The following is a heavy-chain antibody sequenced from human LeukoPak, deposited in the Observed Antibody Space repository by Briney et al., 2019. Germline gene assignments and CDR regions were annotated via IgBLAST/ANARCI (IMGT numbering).Heavy chain of an antibody. CDR2: IYPGDSDT. CDR3: ARRGYSYGSDFDY. Sequence: GESLKISCKGCGYSFTSYWIGWVRQMPGKGLEWMGIIYPGDSDTRYSPSFQGQVTISADKSISTAYLQWSSLKASDTAMYYCARRGYSYGSDFDYWGQGTLVTVSS. D-gene: IGHD5-18*01. V-gene: IGHV5-51*01. J-gene: IGHJ4*02. CDR1: GYSFTSYW.